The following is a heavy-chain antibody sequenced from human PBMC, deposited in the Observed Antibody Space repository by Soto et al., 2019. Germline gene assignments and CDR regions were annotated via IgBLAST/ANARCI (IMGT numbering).Heavy chain of an antibody. Sequence: QITLKESGPTLVKPTQPLTLTCTFSGFSLSTRGMIVGWIRQAPGKALEWLALIYWDDDERYSPSLKSRLTITKDTSKNQVVLTLTNMDPVDTATYFCARRSESSNYFDYWGQGTLVTVSS. V-gene: IGHV2-5*02. CDR1: GFSLSTRGMI. CDR3: ARRSESSNYFDY. D-gene: IGHD3-3*01. J-gene: IGHJ4*02. CDR2: IYWDDDE.